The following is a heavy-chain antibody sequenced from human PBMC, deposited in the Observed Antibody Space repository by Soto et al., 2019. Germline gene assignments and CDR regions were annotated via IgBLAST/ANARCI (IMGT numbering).Heavy chain of an antibody. J-gene: IGHJ6*02. Sequence: GGSLRLSCAASGFTFSSYAMSWVRQAPGKGLEWVSAISGSGGSTYYADSVKGRFTISRDNSKNTLYLQMNSLRAEDTAVYYCAKDKMNIVVVPAAMDVWGQGTTVTVSS. CDR3: AKDKMNIVVVPAAMDV. CDR1: GFTFSSYA. D-gene: IGHD2-2*01. V-gene: IGHV3-23*01. CDR2: ISGSGGST.